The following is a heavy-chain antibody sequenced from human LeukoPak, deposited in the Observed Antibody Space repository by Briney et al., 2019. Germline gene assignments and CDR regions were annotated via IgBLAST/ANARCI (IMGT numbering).Heavy chain of an antibody. D-gene: IGHD4-17*01. Sequence: GGSLRLSCAASGFTFSSYAMSWVRQAPGKGLEWVSAISGSGGSTYYADSVKGRFTISRDNSKNTLYLQMNSPRAEDTAVYYCAKDVALTTVTTEYFDYWGQGTLVTVSS. CDR1: GFTFSSYA. J-gene: IGHJ4*02. CDR2: ISGSGGST. V-gene: IGHV3-23*01. CDR3: AKDVALTTVTTEYFDY.